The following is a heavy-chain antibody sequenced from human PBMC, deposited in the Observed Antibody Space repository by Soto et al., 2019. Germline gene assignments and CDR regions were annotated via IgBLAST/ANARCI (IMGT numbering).Heavy chain of an antibody. CDR3: ARESFSASPNFFDY. J-gene: IGHJ4*02. CDR2: IGLSGDTI. Sequence: EVHLVESGGGLVQPGGSLRLSCAVSGFSFTNYEMNWVRQAPGKGLEWIAYIGLSGDTIYYADSVKGRFTISRDHAKNSLELQMNSLRADDTALYYCARESFSASPNFFDYWGRGTQVTVS. V-gene: IGHV3-48*03. CDR1: GFSFTNYE. D-gene: IGHD3-16*01.